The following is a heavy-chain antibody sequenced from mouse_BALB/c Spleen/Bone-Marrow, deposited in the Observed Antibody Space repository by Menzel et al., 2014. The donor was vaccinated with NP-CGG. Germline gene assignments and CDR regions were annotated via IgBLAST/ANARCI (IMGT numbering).Heavy chain of an antibody. Sequence: EVNVVESGGGLVKPGGSLKLSCTASGFTFTSYAMSWVRQTPEKRLEWVATISSAGIHTHYVDTVKGRFTISRDNAKNTLFLHMSSLRSEDTAMYYCARQDRVYYFDYWGQGTTPTVSS. CDR1: GFTFTSYA. J-gene: IGHJ2*01. V-gene: IGHV5-9-3*01. CDR3: ARQDRVYYFDY. CDR2: ISSAGIHT.